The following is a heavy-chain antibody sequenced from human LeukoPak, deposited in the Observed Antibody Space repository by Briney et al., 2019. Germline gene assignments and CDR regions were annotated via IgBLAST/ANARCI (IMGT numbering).Heavy chain of an antibody. V-gene: IGHV1-46*01. CDR1: GYTFIAYY. J-gene: IGHJ4*02. CDR2: INPSGGST. CDR3: ARGHSGSYWINYFDY. D-gene: IGHD1-26*01. Sequence: ASVKVSCKTSGYTFIAYYMHWVRQAPGQGLEWMGIINPSGGSTSYAQKFQGRVTMTRDTSTSTVYMELSSLRSEDTAVYYCARGHSGSYWINYFDYWGQGTLVTVSS.